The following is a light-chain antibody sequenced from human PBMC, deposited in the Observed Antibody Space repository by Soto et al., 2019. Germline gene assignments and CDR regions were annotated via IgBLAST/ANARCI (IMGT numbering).Light chain of an antibody. J-gene: IGKJ1*01. CDR1: QSVNAN. V-gene: IGKV3-15*01. CDR2: GAS. Sequence: EVVMTQSPATLSVSPGERATLSCRASQSVNANLAWYQQKPGQAPRLLIHGASNRATGIPDRFSGSGFGTEFILNIRSLQSEDFAVYDCQQYNRWLWTFGQGTKVEI. CDR3: QQYNRWLWT.